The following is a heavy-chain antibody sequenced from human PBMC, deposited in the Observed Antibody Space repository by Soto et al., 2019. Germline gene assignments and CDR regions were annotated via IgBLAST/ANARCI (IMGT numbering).Heavy chain of an antibody. Sequence: QVQLQQWGAGLLKPSETLSLTCAVYGGSFSGYYWSWSRQPPGKGLEWIGEINHSGTTNYNPSLKSRVTISVDTSKNQFYLKLSSGTAADTAVYYCARAGEYQLLLKDYYYYYMDVWGKGTTVTVSS. CDR3: ARAGEYQLLLKDYYYYYMDV. CDR2: INHSGTT. J-gene: IGHJ6*03. CDR1: GGSFSGYY. D-gene: IGHD2-2*01. V-gene: IGHV4-34*01.